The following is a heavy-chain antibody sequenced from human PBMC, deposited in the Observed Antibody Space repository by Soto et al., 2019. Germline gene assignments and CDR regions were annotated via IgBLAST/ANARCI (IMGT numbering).Heavy chain of an antibody. V-gene: IGHV3-48*01. D-gene: IGHD6-19*01. CDR2: ISSSSGTI. J-gene: IGHJ4*02. CDR1: RFTFSTYS. CDR3: AKELHTSSGWSQVIY. Sequence: PGGSLRLSCAASRFTFSTYSMNWVRQAPGKGLEWISYISSSSGTIHYADSVKGRFTISRDNAKNSVYLQMNSLRAEDTAVYYCAKELHTSSGWSQVIYWGQGTLVTISS.